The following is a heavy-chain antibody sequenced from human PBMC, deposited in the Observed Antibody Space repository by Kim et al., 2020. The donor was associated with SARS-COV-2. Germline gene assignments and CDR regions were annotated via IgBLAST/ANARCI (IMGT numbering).Heavy chain of an antibody. Sequence: GGSLRLSCAASGFTFSDYYMSWIRQAPGKGLEWISYFSSSGSTIYYVDSVKGRFTVSRDNAKNSLYLQMNSLRAEDTAVYYCARDAYYFGSGSYYPVEDWGQGTLVTVSS. CDR2: FSSSGSTI. J-gene: IGHJ4*02. CDR3: ARDAYYFGSGSYYPVED. CDR1: GFTFSDYY. D-gene: IGHD3-10*01. V-gene: IGHV3-11*01.